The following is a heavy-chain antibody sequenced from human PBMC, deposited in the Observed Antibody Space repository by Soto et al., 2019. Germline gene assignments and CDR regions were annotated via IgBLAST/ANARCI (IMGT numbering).Heavy chain of an antibody. CDR3: AKDPKKSVFGVVYIYGMDV. CDR1: GFTFSSYA. Sequence: EVQLLESGGGLVQPGGSLRLSCAASGFTFSSYAMSWVRQAPGKGLEWVSAISGSGGSTYYEDSVKGRFTISRDNSKNTLYLQMNSLRAEDTAVYYCAKDPKKSVFGVVYIYGMDVWGQGTTVTVSS. D-gene: IGHD3-3*01. J-gene: IGHJ6*02. CDR2: ISGSGGST. V-gene: IGHV3-23*01.